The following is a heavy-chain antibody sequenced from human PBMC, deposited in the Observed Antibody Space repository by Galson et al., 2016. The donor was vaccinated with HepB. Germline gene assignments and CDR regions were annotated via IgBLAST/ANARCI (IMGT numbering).Heavy chain of an antibody. V-gene: IGHV3-21*01. Sequence: SLRLSCAASGFTFSSYNMNWVRQAPGKGLEWVSSISRSGTYIYYGDSLKGRFTISRDDAKNSLYLQMHSLRAEDTAVYYCARGIYDSTGYCADYWGQGTLVTVSS. D-gene: IGHD3-22*01. CDR2: ISRSGTYI. J-gene: IGHJ4*02. CDR3: ARGIYDSTGYCADY. CDR1: GFTFSSYN.